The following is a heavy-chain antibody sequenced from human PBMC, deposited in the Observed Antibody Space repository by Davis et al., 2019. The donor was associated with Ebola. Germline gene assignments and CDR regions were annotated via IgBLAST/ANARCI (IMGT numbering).Heavy chain of an antibody. D-gene: IGHD3-22*01. V-gene: IGHV1-8*01. CDR3: ARAVVGYYYDSSGYYTDRSFDY. CDR1: GYPFTSYD. Sequence: ASVKVSCKASGYPFTSYDIHWVRQATGQGLEWMGWMNPNSGNTDYAQKFQGRVTMTRDTSISTAYMELNSLRSEDTAVYYCARAVVGYYYDSSGYYTDRSFDYWGQGTLVTVSS. CDR2: MNPNSGNT. J-gene: IGHJ4*02.